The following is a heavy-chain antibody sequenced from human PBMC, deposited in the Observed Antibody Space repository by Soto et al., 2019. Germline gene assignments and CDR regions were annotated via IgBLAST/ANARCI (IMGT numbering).Heavy chain of an antibody. V-gene: IGHV1-69*13. D-gene: IGHD5-18*01. J-gene: IGHJ4*02. CDR1: GGTFSSYA. Sequence: SVKVSCMASGGTFSSYAISWVRQAPGQGLEWMGGIIPIFGTANYAQKFQGRVTITADEAASTAYMELSSLRSEDTAVYYCASPGYRYGYGWFDYGRQGTLVTVSS. CDR3: ASPGYRYGYGWFDY. CDR2: IIPIFGTA.